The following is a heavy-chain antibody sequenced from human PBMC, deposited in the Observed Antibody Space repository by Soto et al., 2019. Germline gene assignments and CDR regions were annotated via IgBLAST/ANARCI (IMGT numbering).Heavy chain of an antibody. CDR1: GGTFSSYA. V-gene: IGHV1-69*13. D-gene: IGHD3-22*01. CDR3: ARGHSRGYYDSSGYYPFDY. Sequence: SVKVSCKASGGTFSSYAISWVRQAPGQGLEWMGGIIPIFGTANYAQKFQGRVTITADESTSTAYMELSSLRSEDTAVYYCARGHSRGYYDSSGYYPFDYWGQRTLVTVYS. J-gene: IGHJ4*02. CDR2: IIPIFGTA.